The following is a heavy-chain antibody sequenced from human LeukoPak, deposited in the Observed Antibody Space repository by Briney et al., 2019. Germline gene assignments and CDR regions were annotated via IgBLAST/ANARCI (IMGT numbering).Heavy chain of an antibody. CDR3: ATEGRDGYNFDY. Sequence: ASVKVSCKVSGYTLTELSTHWVRQAPGKGLEWMGGFDPEDGETIYAQKFQGGVTMTEDTSTDTAYMELSSLRSEDTAVYYCATEGRDGYNFDYWGQGTLVTVSS. CDR1: GYTLTELS. D-gene: IGHD5-24*01. V-gene: IGHV1-24*01. CDR2: FDPEDGET. J-gene: IGHJ4*02.